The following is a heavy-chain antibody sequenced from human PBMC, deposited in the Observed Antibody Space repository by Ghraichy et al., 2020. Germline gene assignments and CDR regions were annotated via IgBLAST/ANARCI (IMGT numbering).Heavy chain of an antibody. V-gene: IGHV3-21*01. CDR3: ARRMGTSGWYGY. J-gene: IGHJ1*01. D-gene: IGHD6-19*01. CDR1: GFSFSTFY. CDR2: ISSSSHYI. Sequence: EGSRRLSCAASGFSFSTFYMNWVRQAPGKGPEWVSSISSSSHYIYYADSVKGRFTISRDNAKNSLYLQMNSLRVEDTAVYYCARRMGTSGWYGYWGQGTLVTVSS.